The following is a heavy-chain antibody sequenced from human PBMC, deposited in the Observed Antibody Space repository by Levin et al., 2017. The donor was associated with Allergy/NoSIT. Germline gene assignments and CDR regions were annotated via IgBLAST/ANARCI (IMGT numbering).Heavy chain of an antibody. Sequence: ETLSLTCAASGFTFSSYSMKWVRQAPGKGLEWVSFISGSSSYIYYADSVKGRFTISRDNAKNSLYLQMNSLRAEDTAVYYCARESGDEDPWGQGTLVTVSS. V-gene: IGHV3-21*06. J-gene: IGHJ5*02. CDR2: ISGSSSYI. CDR1: GFTFSSYS. CDR3: ARESGDEDP.